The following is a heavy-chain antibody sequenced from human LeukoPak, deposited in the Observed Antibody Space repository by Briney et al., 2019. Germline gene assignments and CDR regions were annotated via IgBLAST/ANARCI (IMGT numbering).Heavy chain of an antibody. CDR2: ISGSGGST. CDR1: GFTFSSYA. Sequence: GGSLRLSCAASGFTFSSYAMSWVRQAPGKGLEWVSAISGSGGSTYYADSVKGRFTISRDNSKNTLYLQMNSLRAEDTAVYCCAKNPYDILTGPYFDYWGQGTLVTVSS. V-gene: IGHV3-23*01. J-gene: IGHJ4*02. CDR3: AKNPYDILTGPYFDY. D-gene: IGHD3-9*01.